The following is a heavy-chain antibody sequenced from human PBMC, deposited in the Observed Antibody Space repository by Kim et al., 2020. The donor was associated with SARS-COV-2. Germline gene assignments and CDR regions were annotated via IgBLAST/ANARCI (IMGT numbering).Heavy chain of an antibody. CDR2: IYYSGST. Sequence: SETLSLTCTVSGGSISTSGYYWGWIRQPPGKGLEWIGTIYYSGSTYKSPSLTSRVTISVDTSKNQFSLKLSSVTAADTAVYYCARHFYGVVVGDAFDIWG. J-gene: IGHJ3*02. CDR3: ARHFYGVVVGDAFDI. D-gene: IGHD3-22*01. CDR1: GGSISTSGYY. V-gene: IGHV4-39*01.